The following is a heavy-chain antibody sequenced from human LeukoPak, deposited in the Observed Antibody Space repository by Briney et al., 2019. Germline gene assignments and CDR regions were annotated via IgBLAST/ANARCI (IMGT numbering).Heavy chain of an antibody. CDR3: ASGDSSDYGDFDY. J-gene: IGHJ4*02. Sequence: ASVKVSCKASGYTFTSYYIHWVRQTPGQGLEWMGIINPSGGSTSYAQKFQGRVTMTRDTSTSTVYMELSSLRSEDTAVYYCASGDSSDYGDFDYWGQGTLVTVSS. CDR2: INPSGGST. D-gene: IGHD3-22*01. CDR1: GYTFTSYY. V-gene: IGHV1-46*01.